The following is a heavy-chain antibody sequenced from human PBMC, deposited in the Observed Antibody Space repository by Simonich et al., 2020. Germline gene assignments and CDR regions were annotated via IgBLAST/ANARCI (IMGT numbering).Heavy chain of an antibody. J-gene: IGHJ6*03. D-gene: IGHD7-27*01. Sequence: QVQLVQSGAEVKKPGASVKVSCKASGYTFTGYSMHWVRQAPGQGLEWMGGINPNRGGTNYAKKFQGRVTMTRDTSISTAYMELSRLRSDDTAVYYCARGALTGDYYYMDVWGKGTTVTVSS. V-gene: IGHV1-2*02. CDR3: ARGALTGDYYYMDV. CDR1: GYTFTGYS. CDR2: INPNRGGT.